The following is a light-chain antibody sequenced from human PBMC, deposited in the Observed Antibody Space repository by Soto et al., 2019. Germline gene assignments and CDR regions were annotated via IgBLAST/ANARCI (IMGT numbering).Light chain of an antibody. CDR3: QQYYSYPQA. J-gene: IGKJ5*01. CDR2: AAS. CDR1: QGISSY. Sequence: AIRMTQSPSSLSASTGDRVTITCRASQGISSYLAWYQQKPGKAPKLQIYAASTLQSGVPSRFSGSGSGTDFTLTISCLQSEDFATYYCQQYYSYPQAFGQGTRLEIK. V-gene: IGKV1-8*01.